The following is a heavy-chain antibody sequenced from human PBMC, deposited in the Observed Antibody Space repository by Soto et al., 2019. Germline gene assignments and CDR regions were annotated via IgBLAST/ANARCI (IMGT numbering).Heavy chain of an antibody. CDR3: TYSRPHIAAAGTVVIAAGKFNY. CDR2: IRSKANSYAT. Sequence: PGGSLRLSCAASGFTFSGSAMHWVRQASGKGLEWVGRIRSKANSYATAYAASVKGRFTISRDDSKNTAYLQMNSLKTEDTAVYYCTYSRPHIAAAGTVVIAAGKFNYWGQGTLVTVSS. CDR1: GFTFSGSA. V-gene: IGHV3-73*01. D-gene: IGHD6-13*01. J-gene: IGHJ4*02.